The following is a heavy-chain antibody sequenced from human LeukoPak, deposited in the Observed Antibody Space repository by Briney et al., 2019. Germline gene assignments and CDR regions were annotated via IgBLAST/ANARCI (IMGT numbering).Heavy chain of an antibody. CDR1: GYTFTSYG. V-gene: IGHV1-18*01. CDR2: ISAYNGNT. D-gene: IGHD2-2*01. J-gene: IGHJ5*02. CDR3: ARVGYGSSTSCSARINWFDP. Sequence: ASVTVSCKASGYTFTSYGISWVRQAPGQGLEGMGWISAYNGNTNYAQKLQGRVTMTTHTSTSTAYMELRSLRSDDTAVYYCARVGYGSSTSCSARINWFDPWGQGTLVTVSS.